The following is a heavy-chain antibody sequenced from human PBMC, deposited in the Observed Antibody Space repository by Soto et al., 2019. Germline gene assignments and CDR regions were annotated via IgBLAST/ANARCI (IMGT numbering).Heavy chain of an antibody. CDR3: ARKDYYGSGIYYFDY. V-gene: IGHV1-3*01. D-gene: IGHD3-10*01. CDR2: INPVNADT. J-gene: IGHJ4*02. Sequence: GASVKVSCKASGYTFTSYGISWVRQAPGQGLEWMGWINPVNADTRYSQRFQGRVTLTRDTSASTAYMELSSLRSEDTAVYYCARKDYYGSGIYYFDYWGQGTLVTVSS. CDR1: GYTFTSYG.